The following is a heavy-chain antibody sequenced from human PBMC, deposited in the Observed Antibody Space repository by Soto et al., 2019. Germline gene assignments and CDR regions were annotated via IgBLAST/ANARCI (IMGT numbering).Heavy chain of an antibody. J-gene: IGHJ3*02. V-gene: IGHV2-5*02. CDR1: GFSLSTSGVG. D-gene: IGHD3-16*01. CDR2: IYWDDDK. Sequence: QITLKESGPTLVKPTQTLTLTCTFSGFSLSTSGVGVGWIRQPPGKALEWLALIYWDDDKRYSPSLKSRLTITKDTSKNRVVLTMTNMDPVDTATYYCALAYGYVKSDAFDIWGQGTMVTVSS. CDR3: ALAYGYVKSDAFDI.